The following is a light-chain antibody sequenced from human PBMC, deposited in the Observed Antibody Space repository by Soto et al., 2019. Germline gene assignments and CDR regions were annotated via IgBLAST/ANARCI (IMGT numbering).Light chain of an antibody. J-gene: IGKJ1*01. Sequence: DIQMTQSPSTLSASVGDRVTITCRASQSISDLLAWYQQKPGKAPKLLIYTAYNLESGVPFRFSGSGSGTEFALTISSLQPDDFATYYCQQFHRYPWTFGQGTKVEIK. CDR2: TAY. CDR1: QSISDL. CDR3: QQFHRYPWT. V-gene: IGKV1-5*03.